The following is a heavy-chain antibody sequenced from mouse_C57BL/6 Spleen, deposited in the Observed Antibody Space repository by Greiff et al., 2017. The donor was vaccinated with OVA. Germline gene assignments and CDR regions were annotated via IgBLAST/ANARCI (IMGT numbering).Heavy chain of an antibody. CDR1: GFTFSDYY. CDR2: INYDGSST. D-gene: IGHD2-3*01. Sequence: EVKVVESEGGLVQPGSSMKLSCTASGFTFSDYYMAWVRQVPEKGLEWVANINYDGSSTYYLDPLKSRFIISRDNAKNILYLQMSSLKSEDTATYYCARVYDGYYCFDYWGQGTTLTVSS. V-gene: IGHV5-16*01. CDR3: ARVYDGYYCFDY. J-gene: IGHJ2*01.